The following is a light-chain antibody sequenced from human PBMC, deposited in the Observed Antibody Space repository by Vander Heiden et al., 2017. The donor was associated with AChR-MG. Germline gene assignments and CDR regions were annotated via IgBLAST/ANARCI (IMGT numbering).Light chain of an antibody. V-gene: IGKV1D-12*01. CDR2: VAS. CDR3: QQANSFPLT. CDR1: QGINNW. Sequence: DIPMTPSPSSVSASVGDRVTITCRASQGINNWLAWYQQKPGKAPKLLLSVASSLQGGVPSRFSGSGSGTDFTLTISSLQPEDFATYFCQQANSFPLTFGGGTKVEI. J-gene: IGKJ4*01.